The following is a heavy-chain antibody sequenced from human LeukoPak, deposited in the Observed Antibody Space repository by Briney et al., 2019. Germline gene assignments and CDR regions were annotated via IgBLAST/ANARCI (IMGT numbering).Heavy chain of an antibody. CDR1: GGSISSSSYY. CDR2: IYYSGST. CDR3: AKDPEGLRFDY. J-gene: IGHJ4*02. Sequence: SETLSLTCTVSGGSISSSSYYWGWIRQPPGKGLEWIGSIYYSGSTYYNPSLKSRVTISVDTSKNQFSLKLSSVTAADTAVYYCAKDPEGLRFDYWGQGTLVTVSS. V-gene: IGHV4-39*07.